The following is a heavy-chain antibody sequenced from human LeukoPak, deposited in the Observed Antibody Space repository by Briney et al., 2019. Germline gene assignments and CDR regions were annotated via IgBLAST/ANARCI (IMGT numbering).Heavy chain of an antibody. J-gene: IGHJ4*02. CDR3: ARSPRWLQRVFDY. CDR1: GFTFSSYC. V-gene: IGHV3-74*01. Sequence: GGSLRLSCAASGFTFSSYCMHWVRQAPGKGLVWVSRINSDGSSTSYADSVKGRFTISRDNAKNTLYLQMNSLRAEDTAVYYCARSPRWLQRVFDYGGQGTLDSVSS. D-gene: IGHD5-24*01. CDR2: INSDGSST.